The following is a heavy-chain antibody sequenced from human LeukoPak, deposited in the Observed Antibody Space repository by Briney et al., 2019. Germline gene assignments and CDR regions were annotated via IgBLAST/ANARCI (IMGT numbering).Heavy chain of an antibody. V-gene: IGHV3-23*01. CDR3: AKGLDSTGYYSYRY. J-gene: IGHJ4*02. CDR2: TSGSGSRT. D-gene: IGHD3-22*01. CDR1: GFTFTGYV. Sequence: PGGSLRLSCVASGFTFTGYVMSWVRQAPGKGLEWVSGTSGSGSRTFYADSVKGRFTISRDNSKNTLYLQMNSLRAEDTAVYYCAKGLDSTGYYSYRYWGQGTLVTVSS.